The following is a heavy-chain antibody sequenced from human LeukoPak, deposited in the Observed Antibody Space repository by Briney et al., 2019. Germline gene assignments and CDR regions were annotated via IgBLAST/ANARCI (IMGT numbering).Heavy chain of an antibody. CDR2: IYHSGST. CDR3: ARAAAAGDYFDY. V-gene: IGHV4-30-2*01. Sequence: PSETLSLTCAVSGGSISSGGYSWSWIRQPPGKGLEWIGYIYHSGSTYYNPSLKSRVTISVDRSKNQFSLKLGSVTAADTAVYYCARAAAAGDYFDYWGQGTLVTVSS. D-gene: IGHD6-13*01. CDR1: GGSISSGGYS. J-gene: IGHJ4*02.